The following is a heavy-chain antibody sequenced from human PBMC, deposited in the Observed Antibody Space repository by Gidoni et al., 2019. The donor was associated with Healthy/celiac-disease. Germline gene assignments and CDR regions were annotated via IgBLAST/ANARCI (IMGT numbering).Heavy chain of an antibody. CDR1: GGSISSYY. CDR2: IYYSAST. J-gene: IGHJ4*02. CDR3: ARGYSSGWYYFDY. Sequence: QVQLQESGPGLVKPSETLSLTCTVSGGSISSYYWSWIRQPPGKGLEWIGYIYYSASTNYNPSLKSRVTISVDTSKNQFSLKLSSVTAADTAVYYCARGYSSGWYYFDYWGQGTLVTVSS. V-gene: IGHV4-59*01. D-gene: IGHD6-19*01.